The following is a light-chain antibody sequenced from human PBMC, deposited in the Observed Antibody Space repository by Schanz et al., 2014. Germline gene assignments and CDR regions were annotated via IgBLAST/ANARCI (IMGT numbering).Light chain of an antibody. V-gene: IGLV2-11*01. CDR3: NSYAGSNNWV. CDR2: DVA. CDR1: SSDVGGYDF. Sequence: QSALTQPRSVSGSPGQSVTISCTGTSSDVGGYDFVSWYQQHPGKAPKLMIYDVAERPSGVPDRFSGYRSGNTASLTISGLQAEDEADYYCNSYAGSNNWVFGGGTKLTVL. J-gene: IGLJ3*02.